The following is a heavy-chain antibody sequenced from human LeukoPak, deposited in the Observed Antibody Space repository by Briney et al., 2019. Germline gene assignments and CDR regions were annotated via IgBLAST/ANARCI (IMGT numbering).Heavy chain of an antibody. Sequence: VKVSCKASGGTFSSYAISWVRQAPGQGLEWMGGIIPIFGTANYAQKFQGRVTITTDESTSTAYMELSSLRSEDTAVYYCVNSPVFGVAPMYYFDYWGQGTLVTVSS. CDR1: GGTFSSYA. V-gene: IGHV1-69*13. D-gene: IGHD3-3*01. J-gene: IGHJ4*02. CDR3: VNSPVFGVAPMYYFDY. CDR2: IIPIFGTA.